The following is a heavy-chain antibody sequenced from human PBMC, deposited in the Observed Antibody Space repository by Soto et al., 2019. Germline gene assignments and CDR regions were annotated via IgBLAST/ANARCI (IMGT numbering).Heavy chain of an antibody. CDR3: ARADSGYAHGYYYYGMDV. CDR1: GVTRSSYS. D-gene: IGHD5-12*01. V-gene: IGHV3-48*01. CDR2: ISSSSSTI. J-gene: IGHJ6*02. Sequence: AGGSLRLSCAASGVTRSSYSMNLVRQAPGKGLEWVSYISSSSSTIYYADPVKGRFTISRDNAKNSLYLQMNSLRAEDTAVYYCARADSGYAHGYYYYGMDVWGQGTTVTVSS.